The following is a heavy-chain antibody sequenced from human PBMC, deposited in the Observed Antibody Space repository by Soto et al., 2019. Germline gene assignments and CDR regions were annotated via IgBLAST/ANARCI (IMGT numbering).Heavy chain of an antibody. CDR3: ARRQISPPTRGAASARGGMDV. V-gene: IGHV3-33*01. CDR1: GFTFNNYG. J-gene: IGHJ6*02. D-gene: IGHD6-13*01. CDR2: IWNDGNGY. Sequence: QVQLVESGGGVVQPGRSLRLSCAASGFTFNNYGMHWVRQAPGKGLEWVAVIWNDGNGYYYANSVKGRFTISRDNSKNTLYLQMSSLTAEDRAVYYCARRQISPPTRGAASARGGMDVWGQGTTATVSS.